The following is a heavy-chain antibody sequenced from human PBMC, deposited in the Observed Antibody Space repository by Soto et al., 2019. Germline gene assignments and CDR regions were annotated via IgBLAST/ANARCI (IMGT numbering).Heavy chain of an antibody. CDR3: ARKGYGDYAPFDY. CDR1: GFTVSNNY. J-gene: IGHJ4*02. D-gene: IGHD4-17*01. Sequence: EVQLVESGGGLVQPGGSLRLSCAVSGFTVSNNYMNWVRQAPGKGLEWVSIIYSGGSTYYADSVKGRFTISRDNSKNTLYLQMNSLRGEDTAVYYCARKGYGDYAPFDYWGQGTLVTVSS. CDR2: IYSGGST. V-gene: IGHV3-66*01.